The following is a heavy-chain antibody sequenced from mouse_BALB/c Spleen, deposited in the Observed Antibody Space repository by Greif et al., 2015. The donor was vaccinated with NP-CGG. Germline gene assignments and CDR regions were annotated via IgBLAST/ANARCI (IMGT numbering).Heavy chain of an antibody. D-gene: IGHD2-1*01. CDR1: GFTFSSYG. V-gene: IGHV5-6*01. CDR3: ARRAGGNYEDAMDY. Sequence: VQLQQSGGDLVKPGGSLKLSCAASGFTFSSYGMSWVRQTPDKRLEWVATISSGSSYTYYPDSVKGRFTISRDNAKNTLYLQMSSLKSEDTAMYYCARRAGGNYEDAMDYWGQGTSVTVSS. J-gene: IGHJ4*01. CDR2: ISSGSSYT.